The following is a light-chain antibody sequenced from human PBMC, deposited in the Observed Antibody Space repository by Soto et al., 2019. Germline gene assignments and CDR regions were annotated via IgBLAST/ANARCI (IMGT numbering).Light chain of an antibody. CDR1: SSDVGSYNL. Sequence: QSALTQPASVSGSPGQSITISCTGTSSDVGSYNLVSWYQQHPGKAPKLMIYEATKRPSGVSDRFSGSKSGNTASLTISGLLAEDEADDYCCSYAGSRIVVFGGVTKLTVL. J-gene: IGLJ2*01. V-gene: IGLV2-23*01. CDR3: CSYAGSRIVV. CDR2: EAT.